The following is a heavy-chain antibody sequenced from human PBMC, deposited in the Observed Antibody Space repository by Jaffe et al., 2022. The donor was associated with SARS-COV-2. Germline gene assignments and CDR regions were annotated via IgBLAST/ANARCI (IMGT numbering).Heavy chain of an antibody. Sequence: QVQLVQSGAEVKKPGSSVKVSCKASGGTFSSYAISWVRQAPGQGLEWMGGIIPIFGTANYAQKFQGRVTITADESTSTAYMELSSLRSEDTAVYYCARCFRGSSIAARHNYYYGMDVWGQGTTVTVSS. J-gene: IGHJ6*02. V-gene: IGHV1-69*01. CDR2: IIPIFGTA. CDR1: GGTFSSYA. CDR3: ARCFRGSSIAARHNYYYGMDV. D-gene: IGHD6-6*01.